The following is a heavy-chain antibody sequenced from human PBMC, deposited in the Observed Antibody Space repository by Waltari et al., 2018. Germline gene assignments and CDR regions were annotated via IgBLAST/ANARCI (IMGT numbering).Heavy chain of an antibody. CDR3: ARLRSSSGHSWFDP. V-gene: IGHV1-69*14. CDR2: IIPIFGTA. J-gene: IGHJ5*02. D-gene: IGHD6-6*01. Sequence: QVQLVQSGAEVKKPGSSVKVSCKASGGTFSSYAISWVRQAPGQGLEWRGGIIPIFGTANYAQQVKGRVTITADKSTSTAYMELSSLRSEDTAVYYCARLRSSSGHSWFDPWGQGTLVTVAS. CDR1: GGTFSSYA.